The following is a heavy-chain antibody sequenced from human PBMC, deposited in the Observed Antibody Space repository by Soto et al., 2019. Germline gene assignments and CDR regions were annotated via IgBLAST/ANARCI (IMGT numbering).Heavy chain of an antibody. V-gene: IGHV1-18*01. CDR2: SSAYNGNT. Sequence: QVQLVQSGAEVKKPGASVKVSCKASGYTFTSDGISWVRQAPGQGREWMGWSSAYNGNTNYAQKLQRRVRMTTDTATSIAYMELRSLSSDDTAAYYCARESSSSCHDYWGQGTLVTVSS. CDR1: GYTFTSDG. CDR3: ARESSSSCHDY. J-gene: IGHJ4*02. D-gene: IGHD6-13*01.